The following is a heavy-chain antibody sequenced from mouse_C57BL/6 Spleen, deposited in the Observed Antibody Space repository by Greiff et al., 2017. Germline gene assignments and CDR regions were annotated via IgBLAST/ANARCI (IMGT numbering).Heavy chain of an antibody. Sequence: VQLQQPGAELVRPGSSVKLFCKASGYTFTSYWMDWVKQRPGQGLEWIGNIYPSDSETHYNQKFKDKATLTVDKSSSTAYMQLSSLTSEDSAVYYCARCYYGSSYAMDYWGQGTSVTVSS. CDR3: ARCYYGSSYAMDY. V-gene: IGHV1-61*01. CDR2: IYPSDSET. CDR1: GYTFTSYW. J-gene: IGHJ4*01. D-gene: IGHD1-1*01.